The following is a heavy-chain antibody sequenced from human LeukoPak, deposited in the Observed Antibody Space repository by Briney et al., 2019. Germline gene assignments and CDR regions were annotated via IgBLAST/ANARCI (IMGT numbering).Heavy chain of an antibody. D-gene: IGHD5-18*01. CDR1: GGSFSGYY. J-gene: IGHJ6*02. CDR2: INHSGST. V-gene: IGHV4-34*01. CDR3: ARVSPYSYGDPYYYYGMDV. Sequence: SETLSLTCAVYGGSFSGYYWSWIRQPPGKGLEWIGEINHSGSTNYNPSLKSRVTMSVDTSKNQFSLKLSSVTAADTAVYYCARVSPYSYGDPYYYYGMDVWGQGTTVTVSS.